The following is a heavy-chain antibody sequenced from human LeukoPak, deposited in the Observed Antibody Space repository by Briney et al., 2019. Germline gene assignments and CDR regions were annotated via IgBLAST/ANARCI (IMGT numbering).Heavy chain of an antibody. Sequence: SETLSLTCTVAGASMSNHYWSWIRQPPGKGREWIGYIYDSETTNYNPSLQSRVTMSVDTSKNQFFLNLSSVTAADTDLYYCASRPSGSHWYGVFDYWSRGTLVTVSS. J-gene: IGHJ4*02. CDR1: GASMSNHY. CDR3: ASRPSGSHWYGVFDY. V-gene: IGHV4-59*11. D-gene: IGHD6-13*01. CDR2: IYDSETT.